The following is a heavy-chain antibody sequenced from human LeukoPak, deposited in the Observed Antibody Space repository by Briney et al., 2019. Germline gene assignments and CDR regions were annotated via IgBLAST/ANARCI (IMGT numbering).Heavy chain of an antibody. V-gene: IGHV1-69*13. Sequence: SVKVSCKASGYTFTSYAISWVRQAPGQGLEWMGGIIPIFGTANYAQKFQGRVTITADESTSTAYMELSSLRSEDTAVYYCATGATVTSLLDPWGQGTLVTVSS. CDR1: GYTFTSYA. CDR3: ATGATVTSLLDP. CDR2: IIPIFGTA. J-gene: IGHJ5*02. D-gene: IGHD4-17*01.